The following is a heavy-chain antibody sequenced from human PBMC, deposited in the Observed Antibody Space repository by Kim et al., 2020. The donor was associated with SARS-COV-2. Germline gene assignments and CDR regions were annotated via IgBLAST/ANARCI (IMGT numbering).Heavy chain of an antibody. J-gene: IGHJ4*02. CDR2: IYYSGST. CDR1: GGSISSGGYY. CDR3: AGEKQGGMIVVVIREFDY. Sequence: SETLSLTCTVSGGSISSGGYYWSWIRQHPGKGLEWIGYIYYSGSTYYNPSLKSRVTISEDTSKNQFSLTLSSVTAADTAVYYCAGEKQGGMIVVVIREFDYWGQGTLVTVSS. D-gene: IGHD3-22*01. V-gene: IGHV4-31*03.